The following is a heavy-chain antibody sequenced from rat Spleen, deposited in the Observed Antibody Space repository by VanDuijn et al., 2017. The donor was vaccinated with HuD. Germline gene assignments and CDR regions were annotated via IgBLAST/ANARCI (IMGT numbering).Heavy chain of an antibody. CDR2: IWTGGST. CDR3: TRSYGGYSQHWFAY. CDR1: GFSLPVYN. V-gene: IGHV2-30*01. D-gene: IGHD1-11*01. Sequence: QVQLRESGPGLVQPSQALSLICTVSGFSLPVYNVHGILLPPGKGPEWMGMIWTGGSTDYNSDIMSRLSITRDTSKSQVFLKMNSLQTDDTAMYFCTRSYGGYSQHWFAYWGQGTLVTVSS. J-gene: IGHJ3*01.